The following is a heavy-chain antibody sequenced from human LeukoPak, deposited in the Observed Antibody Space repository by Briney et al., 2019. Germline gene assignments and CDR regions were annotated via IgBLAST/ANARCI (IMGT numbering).Heavy chain of an antibody. V-gene: IGHV3-23*01. D-gene: IGHD3-22*01. CDR2: ISGSGGST. Sequence: GGSLRLSCVGSGFTFSGYWMSWVRQAPGKGPEWVSAISGSGGSTYYADSVKGRFTISRDNSKNTLYLQMNSLRAEDTAVYYCAKGSGYDPVGYWGQGTLVTVSS. CDR1: GFTFSGYW. J-gene: IGHJ4*02. CDR3: AKGSGYDPVGY.